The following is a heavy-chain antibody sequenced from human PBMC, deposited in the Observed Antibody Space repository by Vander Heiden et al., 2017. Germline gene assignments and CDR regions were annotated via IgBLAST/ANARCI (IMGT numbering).Heavy chain of an antibody. Sequence: VQLLESGGGLVQPGGSLRLSCAASGFTFSSYAMSWVRQAPGKGLEWVSAISGSGGSTDDADSVKGRFTISRDNSKNTLYMKMKRLRAEDTAVYDCAKDIPSMDVWGQGTTVTVSS. J-gene: IGHJ6*02. D-gene: IGHD2-21*01. CDR2: ISGSGGST. V-gene: IGHV3-23*01. CDR3: AKDIPSMDV. CDR1: GFTFSSYA.